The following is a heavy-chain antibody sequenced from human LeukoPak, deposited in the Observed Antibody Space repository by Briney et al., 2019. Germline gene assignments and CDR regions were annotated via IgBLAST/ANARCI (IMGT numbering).Heavy chain of an antibody. Sequence: PSETLSLTSTVSGGSISGYFWSWIRQPPGKGLEWIGYIYYSGGTDYNPSLKSRVAISVDTSKNQFSLQLSSVTAADTAVYYCARHERNGGYYDYWGQGTLVTVSS. CDR3: ARHERNGGYYDY. V-gene: IGHV4-59*08. CDR1: GGSISGYF. J-gene: IGHJ4*02. CDR2: IYYSGGT. D-gene: IGHD3-22*01.